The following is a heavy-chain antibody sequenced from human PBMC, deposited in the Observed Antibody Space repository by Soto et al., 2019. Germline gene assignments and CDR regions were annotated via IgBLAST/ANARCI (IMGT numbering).Heavy chain of an antibody. D-gene: IGHD6-19*01. CDR3: ARTPPGYSSGWYRY. CDR2: IIPIFGTA. Sequence: SVKVSCKASGGTFSSYAISWVRQAPGQGLEWMGGIIPIFGTANYAQKFQGRVTITADESTSTAYMELSSLRSEDTAVYYCARTPPGYSSGWYRYWGQGTLVTVSS. J-gene: IGHJ4*02. V-gene: IGHV1-69*13. CDR1: GGTFSSYA.